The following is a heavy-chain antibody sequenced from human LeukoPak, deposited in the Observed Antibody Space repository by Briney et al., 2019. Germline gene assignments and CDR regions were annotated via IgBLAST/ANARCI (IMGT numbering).Heavy chain of an antibody. D-gene: IGHD4-23*01. CDR1: GFSVGSHY. Sequence: GGSLRLSCAASGFSVGSHYMTWVRQAPGQGLEWVSVIYIDGSTYYADSVEGRFTISRDNTKNTLYLQMNSLRPDDTAVYYCAKLPIYWGQGALVTVSS. V-gene: IGHV3-66*02. J-gene: IGHJ4*02. CDR3: AKLPIY. CDR2: IYIDGST.